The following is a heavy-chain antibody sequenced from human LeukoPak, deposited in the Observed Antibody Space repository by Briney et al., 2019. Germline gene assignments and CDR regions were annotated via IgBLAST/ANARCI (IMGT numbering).Heavy chain of an antibody. Sequence: ASVKVSCKVSGYTLTELSMHWVRQAPGKGLEWMGGFDPEDGETIYAQKFQGRVTMTEDTSIDTAYMELSSLRSEDTAVYYCATWSAAVPAYYYYGMDVWGQGTTVTVSS. V-gene: IGHV1-24*01. D-gene: IGHD6-13*01. CDR1: GYTLTELS. CDR3: ATWSAAVPAYYYYGMDV. J-gene: IGHJ6*02. CDR2: FDPEDGET.